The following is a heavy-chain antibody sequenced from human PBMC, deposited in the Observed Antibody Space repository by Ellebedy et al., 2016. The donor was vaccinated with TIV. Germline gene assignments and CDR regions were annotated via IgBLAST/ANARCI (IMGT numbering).Heavy chain of an antibody. Sequence: GESLKTSCAASGFIFSTYSMNWVRQTPGRGLELVSSISSSSSYIYYADSVKGRFTISRDNAKNSLYLQMNSLRDEDTAVYYCATSDGYGSGIQWECFDYWGQGTLVTVSS. D-gene: IGHD3-10*01. J-gene: IGHJ4*02. V-gene: IGHV3-21*01. CDR1: GFIFSTYS. CDR3: ATSDGYGSGIQWECFDY. CDR2: ISSSSSYI.